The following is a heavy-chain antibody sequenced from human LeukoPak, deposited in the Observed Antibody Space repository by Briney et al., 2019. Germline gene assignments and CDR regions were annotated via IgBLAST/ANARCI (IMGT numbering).Heavy chain of an antibody. CDR3: ARDGSGDN. CDR1: GFTFSSYS. CDR2: INSGGST. V-gene: IGHV3-53*01. D-gene: IGHD2-2*03. Sequence: PGGSLRLSCVASGFTFSSYSMNWVRQAPERGLEWVSIINSGGSTSYADSVKGRFTISRDSSRNAVHLQMNTLRADDTAVYYCARDGSGDNWGQGTLVTVSS. J-gene: IGHJ4*02.